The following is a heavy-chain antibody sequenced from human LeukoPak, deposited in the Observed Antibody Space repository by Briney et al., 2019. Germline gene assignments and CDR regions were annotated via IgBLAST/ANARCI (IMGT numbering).Heavy chain of an antibody. CDR3: AREGGYSGYLAKGELDY. V-gene: IGHV4-38-2*01. D-gene: IGHD5-12*01. J-gene: IGHJ4*02. CDR2: IYHSGST. Sequence: PSETLSLTCAVSGYSISSGYYWGWIRQPPGKGLEWIGSIYHSGSTYYNPSLKSRVTISVDTSKNQFSLKLSSVTAADTAVYYCAREGGYSGYLAKGELDYWGQGTLVTVSS. CDR1: GYSISSGYY.